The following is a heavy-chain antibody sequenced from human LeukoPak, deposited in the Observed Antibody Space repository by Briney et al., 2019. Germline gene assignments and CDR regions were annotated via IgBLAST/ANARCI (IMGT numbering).Heavy chain of an antibody. Sequence: GGSLRLSCAASGFTFSSYAMHWVRQAPGKGLEYVSAISSNGGSTYYANSVKGRFTISRDNSKNTLYLQMGSLRAEDMAVYYCARDSPVYYGSGSYYKDYYYYYMDVWGKGTTVTVSS. CDR2: ISSNGGST. V-gene: IGHV3-64*01. CDR1: GFTFSSYA. CDR3: ARDSPVYYGSGSYYKDYYYYYMDV. D-gene: IGHD3-10*01. J-gene: IGHJ6*03.